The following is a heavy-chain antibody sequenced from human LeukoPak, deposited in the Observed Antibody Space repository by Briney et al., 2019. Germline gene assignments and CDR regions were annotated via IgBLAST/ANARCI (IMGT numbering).Heavy chain of an antibody. J-gene: IGHJ6*02. CDR3: ARRAIAAVNGMDV. V-gene: IGHV5-51*01. CDR2: IYPGDSDT. D-gene: IGHD6-13*01. Sequence: ESLKISCKGSGYSFTSCWIGWVRQMPGKGLEWMGIIYPGDSDTRYSPSFQGQVTISADKSISTAYLQWSSLKASDTAMYYCARRAIAAVNGMDVWGQGTTVTVSS. CDR1: GYSFTSCW.